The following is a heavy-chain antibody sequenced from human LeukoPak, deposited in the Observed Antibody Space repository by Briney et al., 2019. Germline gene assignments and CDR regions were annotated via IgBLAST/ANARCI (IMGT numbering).Heavy chain of an antibody. CDR3: ARADSSSLSYGMDV. CDR2: IDHSGST. D-gene: IGHD6-13*01. Sequence: SETLSLTCAAYGGSFSGYYWSWIRQPPGKGLEWLGEIDHSGSTNYNPSLKSRVTISVDTSKNQFSLKLSSVTAADTAVYYCARADSSSLSYGMDVWGQGTTATVSS. V-gene: IGHV4-34*01. CDR1: GGSFSGYY. J-gene: IGHJ6*02.